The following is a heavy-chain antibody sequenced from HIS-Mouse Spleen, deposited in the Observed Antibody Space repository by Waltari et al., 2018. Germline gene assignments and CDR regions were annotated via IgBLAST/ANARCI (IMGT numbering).Heavy chain of an antibody. CDR2: ISDDGSNK. Sequence: QVQLVESGGGVVQPGRSLRLSCAASGFTFSSYGMHWVSQGPGKGVWWVAVISDDGSNKYYADSVQGRFTISRDNSKNTLYLQTNSLRAEDTAVYYCAKDRGSQFDYCGQGTLVTVSS. CDR1: GFTFSSYG. V-gene: IGHV3-30*18. D-gene: IGHD1-26*01. J-gene: IGHJ4*02. CDR3: AKDRGSQFDY.